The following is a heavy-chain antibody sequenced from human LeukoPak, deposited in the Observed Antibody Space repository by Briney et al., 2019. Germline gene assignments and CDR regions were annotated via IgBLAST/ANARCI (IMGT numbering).Heavy chain of an antibody. CDR1: AVTFGDFA. D-gene: IGHD2/OR15-2a*01. V-gene: IGHV3-49*04. Sequence: GGSLRLSCTGSAVTFGDFAVTWVRQAPGKRLEWVGFVRTKTNGGAPENGASVKGRFNVSRDDSEGMAYLKMASLRAEDTAMYYCARVNFREYRGYTWFEPWGQGTLVTVSS. J-gene: IGHJ5*02. CDR3: ARVNFREYRGYTWFEP. CDR2: VRTKTNGGAP.